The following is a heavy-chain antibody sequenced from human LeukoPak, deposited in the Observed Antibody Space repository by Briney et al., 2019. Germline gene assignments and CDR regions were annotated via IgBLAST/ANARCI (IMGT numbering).Heavy chain of an antibody. Sequence: QPGGSLRLSCAASGFTFSSYAMSWVRQAPGKGLEWVSAISGSGGSTYYADSVKGRFTIFRDNSKNTLYLQMNSLRAEDTAVYYCAKGSSSWYYLFDYWGQGTLVTVSS. CDR1: GFTFSSYA. CDR3: AKGSSSWYYLFDY. J-gene: IGHJ4*02. V-gene: IGHV3-23*01. D-gene: IGHD6-13*01. CDR2: ISGSGGST.